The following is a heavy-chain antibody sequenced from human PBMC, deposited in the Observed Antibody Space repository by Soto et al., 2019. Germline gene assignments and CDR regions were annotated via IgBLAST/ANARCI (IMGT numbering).Heavy chain of an antibody. D-gene: IGHD3-10*01. J-gene: IGHJ4*02. Sequence: HVQLVESGGGVVQPGRSLRLSCGASGFTFNIYGMHWVRQAPGKGLEWVAVTSYDGSDKFYADSVKGRFTISRDISKNTLYLEMNSLRTDDTAFYYCAKDLRTMVRGVGAYYFDNCGQGTLVTVSS. CDR1: GFTFNIYG. CDR2: TSYDGSDK. CDR3: AKDLRTMVRGVGAYYFDN. V-gene: IGHV3-30*18.